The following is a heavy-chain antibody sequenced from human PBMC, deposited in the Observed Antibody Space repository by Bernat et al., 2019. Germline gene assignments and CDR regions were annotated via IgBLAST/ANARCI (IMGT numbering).Heavy chain of an antibody. D-gene: IGHD6-19*01. CDR3: AKDSRRYSSGWSYFDY. CDR1: GFTFSSYG. Sequence: QVQLVESGGGVVQPGRSLRLSCAASGFTFSSYGMHWVRQAPGKGLEWVAVISYDGSNKYYADSVKGRFTISRDKSKNTLYLQMNSLRAEDTAVYYCAKDSRRYSSGWSYFDYWGQGTLVTVSS. V-gene: IGHV3-30*18. CDR2: ISYDGSNK. J-gene: IGHJ4*02.